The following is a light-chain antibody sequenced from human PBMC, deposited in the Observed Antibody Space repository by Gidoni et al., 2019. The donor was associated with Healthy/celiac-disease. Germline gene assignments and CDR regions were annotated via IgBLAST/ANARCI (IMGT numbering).Light chain of an antibody. CDR1: QSVSSSY. CDR3: QQYGSSPYT. CDR2: GAS. Sequence: EIVLTQSPGTLSLSPGERATLSCRASQSVSSSYLAWYQQKPGQAPRLLIYGASSRATGIPDPFSGSGSGTDFTLTISRLEPEDFAVYYCQQYGSSPYTFGQGTKLEIK. J-gene: IGKJ2*01. V-gene: IGKV3-20*01.